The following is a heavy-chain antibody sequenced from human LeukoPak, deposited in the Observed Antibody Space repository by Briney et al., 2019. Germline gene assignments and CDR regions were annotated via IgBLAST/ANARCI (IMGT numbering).Heavy chain of an antibody. J-gene: IGHJ4*02. CDR1: GYTFTGYY. D-gene: IGHD3-22*01. V-gene: IGHV1-2*02. CDR3: ARDSYYYDSSGYYY. CDR2: INPNSGGT. Sequence: APVKVSCKASGYTFTGYYMHWVRQAPGQGLEWMGWINPNSGGTNYAQKFQGRVTMTRDTSISTAYMELSGLRSDDTAVYYCARDSYYYDSSGYYYWGQGTLVTVSS.